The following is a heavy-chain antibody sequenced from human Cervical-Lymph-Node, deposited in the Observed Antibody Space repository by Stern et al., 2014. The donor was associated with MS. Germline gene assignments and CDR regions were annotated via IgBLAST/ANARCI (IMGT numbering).Heavy chain of an antibody. V-gene: IGHV3-33*08. CDR1: GFTFSAYG. D-gene: IGHD4-11*01. Sequence: VQLVESGGGVVRPGRSLRLSCVASGFTFSAYGMHWVRQAPGKGLEWVAIIRSYGSTKDNADSVKGRFTIARDNSKNTLYLQMTSLRPDDTAVYYCARDRRTTKFFDFWGQGARVTVAS. CDR2: IRSYGSTK. CDR3: ARDRRTTKFFDF. J-gene: IGHJ4*02.